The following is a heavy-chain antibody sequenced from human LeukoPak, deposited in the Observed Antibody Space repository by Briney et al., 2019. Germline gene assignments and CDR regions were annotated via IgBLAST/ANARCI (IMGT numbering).Heavy chain of an antibody. CDR3: ARDWGAWELDY. D-gene: IGHD1-26*01. CDR1: GFTFSNYA. J-gene: IGHJ4*02. Sequence: PGGSLRLSCAASGFTFSNYAMSWVRQAPGKGLEWVGLIKSKTNGETRDYAAPVKGRFTISRDDSDNTLYLQMNSLKNEDTAVYYCARDWGAWELDYWGQGTLVTVSS. V-gene: IGHV3-15*01. CDR2: IKSKTNGETR.